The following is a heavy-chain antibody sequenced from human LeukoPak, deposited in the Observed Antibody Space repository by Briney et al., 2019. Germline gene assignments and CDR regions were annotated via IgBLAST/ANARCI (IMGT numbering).Heavy chain of an antibody. V-gene: IGHV3-7*01. Sequence: GGSLRLSCAASGFTFSGYWMTWVRQAPGKGLEWVANIKQDGSETYYVDSVKGRFTISRDNARNPLYLQMNGLRVEDTAVYYCARGKGVDYWGQGILVTVSS. J-gene: IGHJ4*02. CDR1: GFTFSGYW. CDR2: IKQDGSET. CDR3: ARGKGVDY.